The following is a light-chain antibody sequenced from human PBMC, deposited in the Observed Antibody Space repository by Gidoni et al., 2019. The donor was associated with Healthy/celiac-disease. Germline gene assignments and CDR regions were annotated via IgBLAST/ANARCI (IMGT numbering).Light chain of an antibody. V-gene: IGKV1-8*01. CDR2: AAS. CDR1: QGISSY. CDR3: QQYYSYPWT. J-gene: IGKJ1*01. Sequence: AIRMTQSPSSFSASTGDRVPITCRASQGISSYLAWYQQKPGKAPKLLIYAASTLQSGVPSRFSGSGSGTDFTLTISCLQSEDFATYYCQQYYSYPWTFXXXTKVEIK.